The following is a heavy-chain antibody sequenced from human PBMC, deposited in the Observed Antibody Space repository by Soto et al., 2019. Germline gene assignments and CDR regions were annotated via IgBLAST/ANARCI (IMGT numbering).Heavy chain of an antibody. Sequence: GGSLRLSCVASGFTLSGSAVHWVRQASGKGLEWVGRIKNRANNYVTAYAASVKGRFTVSRDDSKNTAYLQMDSLKIEDTAVYYCTRLEGHSFGFDYWGLGTLVTVSS. D-gene: IGHD3-3*01. CDR1: GFTLSGSA. J-gene: IGHJ4*02. V-gene: IGHV3-73*01. CDR2: IKNRANNYVT. CDR3: TRLEGHSFGFDY.